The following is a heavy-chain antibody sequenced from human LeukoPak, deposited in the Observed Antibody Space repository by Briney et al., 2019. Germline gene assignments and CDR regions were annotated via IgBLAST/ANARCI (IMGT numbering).Heavy chain of an antibody. D-gene: IGHD5-12*01. CDR3: AREDIAGYYMDV. CDR2: ISSSSSYI. CDR1: GFTFSSYS. V-gene: IGHV3-21*01. Sequence: GGSLRLSCAASGFTFSSYSMNWVRQAPGKGLEWVSSISSSSSYIYYADSVKGRFTISRDNAKNSLYLQMNSLRAEDTAVYYCAREDIAGYYMDVWGKGTTVTVSS. J-gene: IGHJ6*03.